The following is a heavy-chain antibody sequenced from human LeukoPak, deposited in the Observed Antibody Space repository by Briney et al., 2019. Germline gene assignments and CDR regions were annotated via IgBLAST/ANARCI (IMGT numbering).Heavy chain of an antibody. V-gene: IGHV4-39*07. CDR1: GGSISSSSYY. D-gene: IGHD2-15*01. CDR2: IYHSGST. Sequence: PSETLSLTCTVSGGSISSSSYYWGWIRQPPGKGLEWIGYIYHSGSTYYNPSLKSRVTISVDRSKNQFSLKLSSVTAADTAVYYCAREGVEDSVPFDIWGQGTMVTVSS. CDR3: AREGVEDSVPFDI. J-gene: IGHJ3*02.